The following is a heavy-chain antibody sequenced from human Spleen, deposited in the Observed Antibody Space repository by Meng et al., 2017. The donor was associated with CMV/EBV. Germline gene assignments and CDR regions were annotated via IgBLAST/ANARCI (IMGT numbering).Heavy chain of an antibody. CDR3: ARIHTYYYYYYGMDV. CDR1: GYPFTDYY. Sequence: ASVKVSCKASGYPFTDYYIHWVRQAPGQGLEWMGWINPNSGGTNFAQKFQGRVTMTRDTSISTAYMELSRLRSDDTAVYYCARIHTYYYYYYGMDVWGQGTTVTVSS. V-gene: IGHV1-2*02. CDR2: INPNSGGT. J-gene: IGHJ6*02.